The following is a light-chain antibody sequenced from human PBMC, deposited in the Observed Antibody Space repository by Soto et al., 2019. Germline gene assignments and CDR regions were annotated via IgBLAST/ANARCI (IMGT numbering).Light chain of an antibody. Sequence: TQMDHSPSSLARSGGDRITLPFRASWDFGSDLSWYQQKPGKAPTLLIYAASNLQSGVPSRFRGSRSGTEFTLTVSSLQPEDFATDYCLQDHDDSWTFGQGTKV. V-gene: IGKV1-6*01. CDR1: WDFGSD. CDR2: AAS. J-gene: IGKJ1*01. CDR3: LQDHDDSWT.